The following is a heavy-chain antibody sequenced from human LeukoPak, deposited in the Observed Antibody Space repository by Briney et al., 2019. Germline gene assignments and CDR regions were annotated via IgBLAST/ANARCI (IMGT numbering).Heavy chain of an antibody. CDR1: EFIFKNAW. D-gene: IGHD3-10*01. V-gene: IGHV3-15*01. CDR2: IKPNTDGGTT. J-gene: IGHJ6*03. CDR3: ATDRKKVIPVQPGGGDFNYFYYYMDV. Sequence: GGSLRLSCAASEFIFKNAWMSWVRQTPGKGLEWVGRIKPNTDGGTTDYAAPVKGRFIISRDDSKNTLYLQLNSLKTEGTAVYYFATDRKKVIPVQPGGGDFNYFYYYMDVWGKGTTVTVSS.